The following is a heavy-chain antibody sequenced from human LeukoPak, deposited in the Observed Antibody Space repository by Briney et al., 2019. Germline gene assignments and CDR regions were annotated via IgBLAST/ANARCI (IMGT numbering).Heavy chain of an antibody. CDR2: IYYSGST. CDR3: AGGYYDVLTGLSWFDP. D-gene: IGHD3-9*01. Sequence: SEILSLTCTVSGGSISSYYWSWIRQPPGKGLEWIGYIYYSGSTNYNPSLKSRVTISVDTSKNQFSLKLRSVTAADTAVYYCAGGYYDVLTGLSWFDPWGQGTLVTVSS. J-gene: IGHJ5*02. V-gene: IGHV4-59*01. CDR1: GGSISSYY.